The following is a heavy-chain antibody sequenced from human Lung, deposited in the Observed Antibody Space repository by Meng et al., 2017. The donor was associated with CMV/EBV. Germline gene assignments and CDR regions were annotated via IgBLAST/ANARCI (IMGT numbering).Heavy chain of an antibody. Sequence: GGPXRLSCKGSAYTFSTYWLGWVRQLPGRGLEWMGLIYPADSNTTYSPSFRGHVTISADKSISTAYLQWIGLRASDTAIYYCARKRGYFFDYWGHGTPVTVSS. D-gene: IGHD3-10*01. CDR1: AYTFSTYW. J-gene: IGHJ4*01. CDR3: ARKRGYFFDY. V-gene: IGHV5-51*01. CDR2: IYPADSNT.